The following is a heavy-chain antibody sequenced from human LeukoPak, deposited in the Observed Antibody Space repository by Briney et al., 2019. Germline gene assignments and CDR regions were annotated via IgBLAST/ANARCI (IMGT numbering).Heavy chain of an antibody. V-gene: IGHV3-23*01. CDR2: ISGSGGST. CDR1: GFILRDYY. Sequence: GGSLRLSCAASGFILRDYYMNWIRQAPGKGLEWVSAISGSGGSTYYADSVKGRFTISRDNSKKTLSLQMNSLRAEDTAVYYCAKNDGNLPYYYYYLDVWGKGTTVTVSS. D-gene: IGHD1-1*01. J-gene: IGHJ6*03. CDR3: AKNDGNLPYYYYYLDV.